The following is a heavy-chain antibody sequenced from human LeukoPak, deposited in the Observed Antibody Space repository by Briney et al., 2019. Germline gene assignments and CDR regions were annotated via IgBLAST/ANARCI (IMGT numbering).Heavy chain of an antibody. V-gene: IGHV5-51*01. CDR3: ARRQGCSSSSCPPDS. J-gene: IGHJ4*02. CDR2: IYPGDSDT. D-gene: IGHD2-15*01. CDR1: GYSFTTYW. Sequence: GESLKISCRGSGYSFTTYWIGWVRQMPGKGLEWMGIIYPGDSDTRYSPSFQGQVTMSADKSLNTPYLQWSSLKASDTAMYYCARRQGCSSSSCPPDSWGQGTLVTVSS.